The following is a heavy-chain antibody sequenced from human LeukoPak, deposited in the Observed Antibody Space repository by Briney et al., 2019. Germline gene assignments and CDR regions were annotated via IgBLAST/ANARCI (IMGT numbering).Heavy chain of an antibody. V-gene: IGHV3-48*01. D-gene: IGHD6-6*01. Sequence: GGSLRLSCAASGFTFSSYSMNWVRQDPGKGLEWVSYISSSSSTIYYADSVKGRFTISRDNAKNSLYLQMNSLRAEDTAVYYCARDGIAARGSPDYWGQGTLVTVSS. CDR2: ISSSSSTI. CDR1: GFTFSSYS. J-gene: IGHJ4*02. CDR3: ARDGIAARGSPDY.